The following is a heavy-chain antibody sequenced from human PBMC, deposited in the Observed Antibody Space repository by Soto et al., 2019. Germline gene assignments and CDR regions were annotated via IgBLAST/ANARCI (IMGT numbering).Heavy chain of an antibody. CDR2: IYSGGST. CDR1: GFTVSSNY. D-gene: IGHD4-17*01. J-gene: IGHJ6*03. CDR3: ARYTGGYGDYDLEPTGYYYYYMDV. V-gene: IGHV3-53*04. Sequence: GGSLRLSCAASGFTVSSNYMSWVRQAPGKGLEWVSVIYSGGSTYYADSVKGRFTISRHNSKNTLYLQMNSLRAEDTAVYYCARYTGGYGDYDLEPTGYYYYYMDVWGKGTTVTVSS.